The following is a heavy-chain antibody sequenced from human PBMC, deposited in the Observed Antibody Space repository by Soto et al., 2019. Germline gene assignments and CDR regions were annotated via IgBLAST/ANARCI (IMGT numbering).Heavy chain of an antibody. J-gene: IGHJ6*03. D-gene: IGHD2-21*02. CDR2: IKQDGSEK. CDR3: ARGTAIPAEYYYYMDV. CDR1: GFTFSSYW. Sequence: PGGSLRLSCAASGFTFSSYWMSWVRQAPGKGLEWVANIKQDGSEKYYVDSVKGRFTISRDNAKNSLYLQMNSLRAEDTAVYYCARGTAIPAEYYYYMDVWGKGTTVTVSS. V-gene: IGHV3-7*01.